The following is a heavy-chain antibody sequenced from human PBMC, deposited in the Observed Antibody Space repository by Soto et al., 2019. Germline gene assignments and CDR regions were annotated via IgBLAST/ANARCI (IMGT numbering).Heavy chain of an antibody. CDR1: EFTFSSYA. D-gene: IGHD2-15*01. V-gene: IGHV3-30-3*01. CDR2: ISYDENNI. CDR3: ARESDVVVVAATPSYGMDV. Sequence: PGGSLRLSCAASEFTFSSYAMHWVRQAPDKGLEWVAVISYDENNIYYADSVKGRFTISRDNSRNTLSLQMNSLRTEDTAVYFCARESDVVVVAATPSYGMDVWGQGTTVTVSS. J-gene: IGHJ6*02.